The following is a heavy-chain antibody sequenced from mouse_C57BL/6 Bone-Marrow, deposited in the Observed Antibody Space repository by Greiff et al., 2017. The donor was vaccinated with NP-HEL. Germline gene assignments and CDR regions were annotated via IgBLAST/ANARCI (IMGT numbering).Heavy chain of an antibody. CDR2: INSDGGST. D-gene: IGHD1-1*01. V-gene: IGHV5-2*01. CDR1: EYEFPSHD. Sequence: EVHLVESGGGLVQPGESLKLSCESNEYEFPSHDMSWVRKTPEKRLELVAAINSDGGSTYYPDTMERRFIISRDNTKKTLYLQMSSLRSEDTALYYCASFPLITTVVAPRAMDYWGQGTSVTVSS. J-gene: IGHJ4*01. CDR3: ASFPLITTVVAPRAMDY.